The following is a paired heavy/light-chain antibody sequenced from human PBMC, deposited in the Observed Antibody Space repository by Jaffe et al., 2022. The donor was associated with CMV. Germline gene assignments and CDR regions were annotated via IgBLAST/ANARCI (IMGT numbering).Heavy chain of an antibody. D-gene: IGHD6-19*01. Sequence: QVQLVHSGAEVKEPGASVKVSCKASGYTFTGYYLHWVRQAPGQGLEWVGWINPNSGDTNYAQKFQGRVTMTRDTSINTAYMEVSSLRPDDTAVYYCAKDGPQWLVLDYWGQGTLVTVSS. J-gene: IGHJ4*02. V-gene: IGHV1-2*02. CDR3: AKDGPQWLVLDY. CDR1: GYTFTGYY. CDR2: INPNSGDT.
Light chain of an antibody. CDR3: QQYGGSYA. V-gene: IGKV3-20*01. CDR2: GAS. J-gene: IGKJ2*01. Sequence: ETVLTQSPGTLSLSPGERATLSCRASQSVSSSFLAWYQQKPGQAPRLLIYGASSRATGIPDRFSGSGSRTDFTLTISRLEPEDFAVYYCQQYGGSYAFGQGTKVEIK. CDR1: QSVSSSF.